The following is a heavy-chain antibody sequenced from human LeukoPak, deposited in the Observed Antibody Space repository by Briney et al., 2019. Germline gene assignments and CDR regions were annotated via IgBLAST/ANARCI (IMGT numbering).Heavy chain of an antibody. Sequence: PGGSLRLSCTASGFNFSTYWMTWVRQVPGKGLEWVANIEQDGSEKWYVDSVKGRFTISRDNAKNSLYLQMNSLRAEDTAVYYCARDPYNYDRSGYKLDSYFDYWGQGTLVTVSS. J-gene: IGHJ4*02. CDR1: GFNFSTYW. CDR2: IEQDGSEK. D-gene: IGHD3-22*01. CDR3: ARDPYNYDRSGYKLDSYFDY. V-gene: IGHV3-7*01.